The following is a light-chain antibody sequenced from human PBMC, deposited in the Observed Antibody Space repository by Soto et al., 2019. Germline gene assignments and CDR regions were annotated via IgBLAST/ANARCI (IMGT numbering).Light chain of an antibody. Sequence: QLVLTQSPSASASLGASVKLTCTLSSGHSSYALAWHQQQPEKGPRYLMKLNSDGSHSKGDGIPDRFSGSSSGAERYLTISSLQSEDEADYDCQTWGTGIQVFGGGTKLTVL. CDR2: LNSDGSH. V-gene: IGLV4-69*01. CDR1: SGHSSYA. CDR3: QTWGTGIQV. J-gene: IGLJ2*01.